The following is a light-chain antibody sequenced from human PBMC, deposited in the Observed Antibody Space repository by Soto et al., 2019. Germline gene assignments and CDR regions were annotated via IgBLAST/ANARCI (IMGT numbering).Light chain of an antibody. J-gene: IGKJ4*01. V-gene: IGKV3-11*01. CDR3: HQRSNWPPVT. Sequence: EIVLTQSPATLSLSPGERTTLYCRASPSVSSFLAWYQQTPGQAPRIRIYDASNRATGITARFSGSGSGTDFTLTISSLEPADFEAYYCHQRSNWPPVTFGGGTKVEIK. CDR2: DAS. CDR1: PSVSSF.